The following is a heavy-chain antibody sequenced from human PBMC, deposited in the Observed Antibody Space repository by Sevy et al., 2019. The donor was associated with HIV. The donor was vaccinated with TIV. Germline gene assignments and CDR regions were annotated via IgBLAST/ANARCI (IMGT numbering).Heavy chain of an antibody. CDR2: ISYDGRNNK. CDR1: GFTFNTHA. J-gene: IGHJ4*02. Sequence: GGSLRLSCAASGFTFNTHAMNWVRQAPGKGLEWVAVISYDGRNNKYNADSVKGRFTISRDNSKNTLYLQMNSLRVEDTAIYYCAKDRGEILHSAFDYWGQGTLVTVSS. D-gene: IGHD3-16*01. V-gene: IGHV3-30*18. CDR3: AKDRGEILHSAFDY.